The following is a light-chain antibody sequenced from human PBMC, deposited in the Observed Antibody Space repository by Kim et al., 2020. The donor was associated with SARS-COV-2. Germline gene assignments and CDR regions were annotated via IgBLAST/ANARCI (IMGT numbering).Light chain of an antibody. CDR1: QTVASSH. J-gene: IGKJ1*01. V-gene: IGKV3D-20*02. CDR3: QHMST. Sequence: PLSLSPGEPATLSCRASQTVASSHLAWYQHSPGQAPRLLVYSTSTRATGIPERFSGGGSGTDFTLTITRVEPEDFVVYYCQHMSTFGQGTKVDIK. CDR2: STS.